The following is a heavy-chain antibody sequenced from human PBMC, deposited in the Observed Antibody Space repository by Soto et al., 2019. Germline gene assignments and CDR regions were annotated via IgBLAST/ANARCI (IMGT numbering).Heavy chain of an antibody. Sequence: EVQLLESGGGLVQPGGSLRLSCAASGYTSGSYAMRWVRQAPGKGLEWVSGISGSGGSTYYADSVKGRFPISRDNSKYALYLQMNSLRAEDTAVFYCATEPNTGSSFAYCGQGTMGTVSS. CDR2: ISGSGGST. V-gene: IGHV3-23*01. CDR1: GYTSGSYA. CDR3: ATEPNTGSSFAY. D-gene: IGHD1-26*01. J-gene: IGHJ4*02.